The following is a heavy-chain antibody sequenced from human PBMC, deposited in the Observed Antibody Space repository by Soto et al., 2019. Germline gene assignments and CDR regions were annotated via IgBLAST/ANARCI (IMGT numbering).Heavy chain of an antibody. V-gene: IGHV2-26*01. D-gene: IGHD1-26*01. CDR3: ARIDYSGSHLIDY. J-gene: IGHJ4*02. CDR1: GFSLTLGRMA. Sequence: SGPTLVNPTETLTLTCSVSGFSLTLGRMAVTWIRQPPGKALEWVAHILSTGETSYATSLKTRVTISKDISKSQVLLTMTNVDPVDTATYFCARIDYSGSHLIDYWGQGTLVTVSS. CDR2: ILSTGET.